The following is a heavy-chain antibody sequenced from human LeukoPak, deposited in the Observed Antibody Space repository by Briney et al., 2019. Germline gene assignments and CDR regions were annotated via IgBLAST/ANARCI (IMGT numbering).Heavy chain of an antibody. CDR3: ARVLSGSYSYYFDY. Sequence: GGSLRLSRAASGFTFSDYYMSWIRQAPGKGLEWVSYISSSGSTIYYADSVKGRFTISRDNAKNSLYLQMNSLRAEDTAVYYCARVLSGSYSYYFDYWGQGTLVTVSS. V-gene: IGHV3-11*01. J-gene: IGHJ4*02. D-gene: IGHD3-10*01. CDR1: GFTFSDYY. CDR2: ISSSGSTI.